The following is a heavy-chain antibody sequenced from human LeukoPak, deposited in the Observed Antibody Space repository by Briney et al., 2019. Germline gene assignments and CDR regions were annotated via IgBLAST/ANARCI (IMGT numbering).Heavy chain of an antibody. CDR3: ARVSGPYSSSWYFGRFDP. Sequence: ASVKVSCKASGYTFTSYAMHWVRQAPGQGLEWMGWINAGNGNTKYSQKFQGRVTITRDTSASTAYMELSSLRSEDAAVYYCARVSGPYSSSWYFGRFDPWGQGTLVTVSS. D-gene: IGHD6-13*01. V-gene: IGHV1-3*01. CDR1: GYTFTSYA. CDR2: INAGNGNT. J-gene: IGHJ5*02.